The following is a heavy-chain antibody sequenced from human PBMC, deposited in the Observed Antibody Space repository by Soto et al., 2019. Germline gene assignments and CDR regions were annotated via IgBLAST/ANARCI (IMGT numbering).Heavy chain of an antibody. CDR1: GFTFSSYA. D-gene: IGHD3-3*01. CDR2: ISYDGSNK. Sequence: HPGGSLRLSCAASGFTFSSYAMHWVRQAPGKGLEWVAVISYDGSNKYYADSVKGRFTISRDNSKNTLYLQMNSLRAEDTAVYYCARDRAPPGTIFGVAARNWGQGTLVTVSS. CDR3: ARDRAPPGTIFGVAARN. J-gene: IGHJ4*02. V-gene: IGHV3-30-3*01.